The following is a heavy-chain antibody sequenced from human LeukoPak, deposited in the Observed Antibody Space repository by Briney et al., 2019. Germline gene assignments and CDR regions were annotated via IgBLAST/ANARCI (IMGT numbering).Heavy chain of an antibody. CDR1: GGSISSGDYY. CDR2: IYYSGST. Sequence: SETLSLTCTVSGGSISSGDYYWSWIRQPPGKGLEWIGYIYYSGSTYYTPSLKSRVTMSVDTSKNQFSLKLSSVTAADTAVYYCAREIRDYYYMDVWGKGTTVTVSS. J-gene: IGHJ6*03. CDR3: AREIRDYYYMDV. V-gene: IGHV4-30-4*08.